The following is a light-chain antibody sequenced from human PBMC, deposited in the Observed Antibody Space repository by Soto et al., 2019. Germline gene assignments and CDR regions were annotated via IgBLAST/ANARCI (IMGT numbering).Light chain of an antibody. CDR2: GAS. V-gene: IGKV3-20*01. CDR3: QQYGDTPLT. J-gene: IGKJ4*01. CDR1: QSVSSSY. Sequence: ELVFTQSPGTLSLSPGERATLSCRASQSVSSSYLAWYQQKPGQAPRLLIYGASSRATGIPDRFSGSGSATDFTLTISRLEPEDFAVYHCQQYGDTPLTFGGGTKV.